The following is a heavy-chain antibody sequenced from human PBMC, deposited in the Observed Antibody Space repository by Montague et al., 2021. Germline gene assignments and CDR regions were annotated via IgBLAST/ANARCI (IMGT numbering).Heavy chain of an antibody. J-gene: IGHJ4*02. CDR3: ANTKVDY. Sequence: SCAASGFTFSSYWMAWVRQAPGKGLGWVANINQDGNDKYYVDSVRGRFTISRDNAKKSLYLQMNSLRVDDTAVYYCANTKVDYWGQGMLVIVS. CDR2: INQDGNDK. CDR1: GFTFSSYW. V-gene: IGHV3-7*01. D-gene: IGHD2-8*01.